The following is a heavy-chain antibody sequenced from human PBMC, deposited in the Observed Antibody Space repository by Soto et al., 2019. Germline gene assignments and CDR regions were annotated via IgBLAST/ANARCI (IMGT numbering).Heavy chain of an antibody. CDR3: ARGFYGDYERDYYYMDV. V-gene: IGHV3-74*01. Sequence: GGSLRLSCAASGFTFSSYWMHWVRQAPGKGLVWVSRINSDGSSTSYADSVKGRFTISRDNAKNTLYLQMNSLRAEDTAVYYCARGFYGDYERDYYYMDVWGKGTTVTVSS. D-gene: IGHD4-17*01. J-gene: IGHJ6*03. CDR2: INSDGSST. CDR1: GFTFSSYW.